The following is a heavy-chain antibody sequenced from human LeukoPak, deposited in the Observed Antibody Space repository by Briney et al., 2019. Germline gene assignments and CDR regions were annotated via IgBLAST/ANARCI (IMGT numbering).Heavy chain of an antibody. Sequence: PSQTLSLTCTVSGDSSSSYYWSWIRQPPGKGLEWIGYISHSGSTNYNPSLKSRVTISLDTSKNQFSLKLNSVTAADTAVYYCARVLAAVMTWGQGTLVTVSS. J-gene: IGHJ5*02. D-gene: IGHD6-13*01. CDR1: GDSSSSYY. CDR2: ISHSGST. CDR3: ARVLAAVMT. V-gene: IGHV4-59*01.